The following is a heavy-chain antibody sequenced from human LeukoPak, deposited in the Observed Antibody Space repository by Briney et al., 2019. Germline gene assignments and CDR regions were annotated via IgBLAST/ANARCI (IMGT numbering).Heavy chain of an antibody. Sequence: GGPLRLSCAASGFTFSRYSINWVRQAPGKGLEGFSFISNISSYIYYTDSVKGGFTVFRDNAKNSLFLQMDSLKVEDTALYYCARGLFLSGYLDAFDIWGQGTVVTVSS. CDR2: ISNISSYI. J-gene: IGHJ3*02. CDR1: GFTFSRYS. D-gene: IGHD3-22*01. V-gene: IGHV3-21*04. CDR3: ARGLFLSGYLDAFDI.